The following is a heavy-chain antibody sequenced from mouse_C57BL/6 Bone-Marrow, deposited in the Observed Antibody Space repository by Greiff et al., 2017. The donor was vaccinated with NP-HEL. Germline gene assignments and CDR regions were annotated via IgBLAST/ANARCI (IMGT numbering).Heavy chain of an antibody. V-gene: IGHV2-2*01. CDR2: IWSGGST. CDR1: GFSLTSYG. D-gene: IGHD2-12*01. CDR3: ARFYSDYWYFDV. Sequence: VKVEESGPGLVQSSQSLFITCTVSGFSLTSYGVHWVRQSPGKGLEWLGVIWSGGSTDYNAAFLSRLSISKDNSKGQVFFKMNSRQADDTAIYYCARFYSDYWYFDVWGTGTTVTVSS. J-gene: IGHJ1*03.